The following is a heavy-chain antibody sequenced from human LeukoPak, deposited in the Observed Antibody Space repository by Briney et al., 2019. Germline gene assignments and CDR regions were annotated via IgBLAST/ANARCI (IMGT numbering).Heavy chain of an antibody. CDR3: ARRDTGWNYCDY. CDR2: IHYKGST. D-gene: IGHD6-19*01. Sequence: PSETLSLTCTISGDSINGHYWSWIRQPPRKRLEWIGDIHYKGSTNYNLSLKSRVTISVDTSKNHLSLNLTSVLAADTAIYYCARRDTGWNYCDYWGQGILVTVSS. J-gene: IGHJ4*02. V-gene: IGHV4-59*08. CDR1: GDSINGHY.